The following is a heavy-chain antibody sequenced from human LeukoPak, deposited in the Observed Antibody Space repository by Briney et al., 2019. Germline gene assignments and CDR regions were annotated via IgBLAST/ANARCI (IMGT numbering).Heavy chain of an antibody. V-gene: IGHV3-21*01. D-gene: IGHD5-12*01. CDR2: ISSGSSYI. CDR3: ARGPSGYHNT. CDR1: GFTFSSYT. Sequence: GGSLRLSCAASGFTFSSYTMNWVRQAPGKGLEWVSIISSGSSYIHYADSVKGRFTISRDNAKNSLYLQMNSLRAEDTAVYYCARGPSGYHNTGGQGTLVTVSS. J-gene: IGHJ4*02.